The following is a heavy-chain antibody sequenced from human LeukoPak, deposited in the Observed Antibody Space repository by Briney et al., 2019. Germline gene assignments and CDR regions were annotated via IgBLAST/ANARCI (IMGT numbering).Heavy chain of an antibody. J-gene: IGHJ4*02. CDR1: GGSISSGDYY. V-gene: IGHV4-30-4*01. CDR3: ARGQGFGELLPDY. Sequence: SETLSLTCTVSGGSISSGDYYWSWIRQPPGKGLEWIGYIYYSGSTYYNPSLKSRVTISVDTSKNQFSLKLSSVTAADTAVYCCARGQGFGELLPDYWGQGTLVTVSS. D-gene: IGHD3-10*01. CDR2: IYYSGST.